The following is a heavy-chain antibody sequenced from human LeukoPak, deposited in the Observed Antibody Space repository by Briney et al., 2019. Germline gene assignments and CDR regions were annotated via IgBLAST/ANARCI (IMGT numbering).Heavy chain of an antibody. Sequence: SETPSLTCTVSGYSISSGYYWGWIRQPPGKGLEWIGSIYHGGSTYYNPSLKGRVTISVDTSKNQFSLKLSSVTAADTAVYYCARGVDDYSNYVSYNWFDPWGQGTLVTVSS. CDR2: IYHGGST. D-gene: IGHD4-11*01. V-gene: IGHV4-38-2*02. CDR1: GYSISSGYY. CDR3: ARGVDDYSNYVSYNWFDP. J-gene: IGHJ5*02.